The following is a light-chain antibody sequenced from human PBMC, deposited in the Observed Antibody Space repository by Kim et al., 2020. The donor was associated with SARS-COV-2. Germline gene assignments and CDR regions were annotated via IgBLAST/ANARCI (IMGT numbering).Light chain of an antibody. J-gene: IGLJ3*02. CDR3: ATWDSSLSVGV. Sequence: QSVLTQPPSVSAAPGQKVTISCSGSRSNIGNNPVSWYQQFPRTAPRLITYDNDKRPSGIPDRFSSSKSGTSATLGITGLRTGDEADYYCATWDSSLSVGVFGGGTKVTVL. CDR1: RSNIGNNP. CDR2: DND. V-gene: IGLV1-51*01.